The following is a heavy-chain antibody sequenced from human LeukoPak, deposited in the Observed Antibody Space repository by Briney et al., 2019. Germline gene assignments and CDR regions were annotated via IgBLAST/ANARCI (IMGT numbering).Heavy chain of an antibody. CDR2: IIPIFGTA. Sequence: GASMKVSCKASGGTFSSYAISWVRQAPGQGLEWMGGIIPIFGTANYAQKFQGRVTITADESTSTAYMELSSLRSEDTAVYYCARAYCTNGVCYEGYFDYWGQGTLVTVS. CDR1: GGTFSSYA. V-gene: IGHV1-69*13. CDR3: ARAYCTNGVCYEGYFDY. D-gene: IGHD2-8*01. J-gene: IGHJ4*02.